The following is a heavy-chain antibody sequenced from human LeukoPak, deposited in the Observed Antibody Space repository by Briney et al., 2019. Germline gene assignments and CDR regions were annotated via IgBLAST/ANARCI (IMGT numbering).Heavy chain of an antibody. V-gene: IGHV4-4*02. CDR1: GGSISSGNW. CDR2: ILHTGNT. CDR3: ARRVRTYGDYVHPAWFDT. Sequence: SETLSLTCTVSGGSISSGNWWSWVRQPPGKGLEWFGEILHTGNTNYNPSLKSRVTISVDTSKNQFSLKLSSVTAADTAVYYCARRVRTYGDYVHPAWFDTWGQGTLVTVSS. D-gene: IGHD4-17*01. J-gene: IGHJ5*02.